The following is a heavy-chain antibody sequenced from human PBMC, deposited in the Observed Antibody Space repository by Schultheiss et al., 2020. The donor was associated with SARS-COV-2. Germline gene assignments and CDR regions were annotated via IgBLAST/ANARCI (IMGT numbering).Heavy chain of an antibody. Sequence: SLKISCAASGFTFDDYAMHWVRQAPGKGLEWVSGISWNSGSIGYADSVKGRFTISRDNAKNSLYLQMNSLRAEDTAVYYCARDKYWGQGTMVTVSS. CDR3: ARDKY. J-gene: IGHJ3*01. V-gene: IGHV3-9*01. D-gene: IGHD2/OR15-2a*01. CDR2: ISWNSGSI. CDR1: GFTFDDYA.